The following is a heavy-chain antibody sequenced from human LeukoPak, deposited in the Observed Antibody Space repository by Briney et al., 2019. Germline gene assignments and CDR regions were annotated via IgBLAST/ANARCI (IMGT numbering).Heavy chain of an antibody. CDR3: ARELGTPSRPEDWFDP. CDR1: GYTFTGYY. D-gene: IGHD1-1*01. Sequence: ASVKVSCKASGYTFTGYYMHWVRQAPGQGLEWMGRINPNSGGTNYAQKFQGRVTMTRDTSISTAYMELSRLRSDDTAVYFCARELGTPSRPEDWFDPWGQGTLVTVSS. J-gene: IGHJ5*02. CDR2: INPNSGGT. V-gene: IGHV1-2*06.